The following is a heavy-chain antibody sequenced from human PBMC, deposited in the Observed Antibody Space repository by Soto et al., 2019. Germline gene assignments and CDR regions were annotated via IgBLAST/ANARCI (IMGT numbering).Heavy chain of an antibody. V-gene: IGHV3-23*01. CDR1: GFTFNTFD. CDR3: VKGGWVDV. D-gene: IGHD1-26*01. J-gene: IGHJ6*02. CDR2: ITASGGTT. Sequence: EVQLLESGGGLVQPGGSLRLSCAASGFTFNTFDMTWGRQAPGKGLEWVSAITASGGTTFYADSVKGRFTISRDNSKNTMYLQLNSLRGEDTAVYYCVKGGWVDVWGQGTTGTVSS.